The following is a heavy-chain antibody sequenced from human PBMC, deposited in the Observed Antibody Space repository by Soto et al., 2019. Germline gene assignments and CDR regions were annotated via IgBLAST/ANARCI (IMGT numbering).Heavy chain of an antibody. D-gene: IGHD6-19*01. CDR3: ASGGSSGWSYAFQH. V-gene: IGHV3-74*01. CDR2: INSGGSST. CDR1: GFTFSSYW. Sequence: EVQLVESGGGSVQPGGSLRLSCAASGFTFSSYWMHWVRQAPGKGLMWVSRINSGGSSTSYADSVKGRFTSSRDNAKNTLYRQMNSLRAEDTAVYYCASGGSSGWSYAFQHWGQGTLVTVSS. J-gene: IGHJ1*01.